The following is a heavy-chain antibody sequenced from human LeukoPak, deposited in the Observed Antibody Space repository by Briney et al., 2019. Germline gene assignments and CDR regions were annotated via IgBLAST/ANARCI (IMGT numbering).Heavy chain of an antibody. Sequence: SVKVSCKASGYTFTGYYMHWVRQAPGQGLEWMGRIIPILGITHYAQKFQGRVTITADKSTSTVYMELSSLGSEDTAMYYCARARRSDSSWYDYWGQGTLVTVSS. CDR1: GYTFTGYY. V-gene: IGHV1-69*02. D-gene: IGHD6-13*01. CDR3: ARARRSDSSWYDY. J-gene: IGHJ4*02. CDR2: IIPILGIT.